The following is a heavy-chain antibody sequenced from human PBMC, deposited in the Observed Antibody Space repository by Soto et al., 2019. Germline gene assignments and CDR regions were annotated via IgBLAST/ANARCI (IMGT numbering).Heavy chain of an antibody. J-gene: IGHJ1*01. CDR2: ISWNSNDV. V-gene: IGHV3-9*01. CDR1: GFTFDDYA. D-gene: IGHD6-13*01. Sequence: GGFLRLSCAASGFTFDDYAMHWVRQAPGEGLEWVSGISWNSNDVGYAVSVKGRFTISRDNAKNSLYLQMNSLRPEDTALYYCAKDTILAAGTFQHWGQGTLVTVSS. CDR3: AKDTILAAGTFQH.